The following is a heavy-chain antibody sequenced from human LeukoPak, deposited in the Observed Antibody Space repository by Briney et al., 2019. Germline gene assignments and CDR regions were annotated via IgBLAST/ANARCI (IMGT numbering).Heavy chain of an antibody. D-gene: IGHD3-22*01. V-gene: IGHV1-69*05. J-gene: IGHJ4*02. CDR2: IIPIFGTA. CDR3: ARGRYDSSADY. CDR1: GYTFANYG. Sequence: ASVTVSCKASGYTFANYGISWVRQAPGQGLEWMGGIIPIFGTANYAQKFQGRVTITTDESTSTAYMELSSLRSEDTAVYYCARGRYDSSADYWGQGTLVTVSS.